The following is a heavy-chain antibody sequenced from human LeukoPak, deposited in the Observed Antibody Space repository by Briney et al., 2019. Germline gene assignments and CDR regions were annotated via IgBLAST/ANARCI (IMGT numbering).Heavy chain of an antibody. J-gene: IGHJ4*02. Sequence: PSETLSLTCAVSGGSISSRSAYWGWIRQPPGKGLQWIGTIYYSGNTNYNPSLRSRVTISMDTSKNQFSLKVNSVTAADTAVYFCASGPRNYYYSGSYHYWGQGTLVTVSS. D-gene: IGHD3-10*01. V-gene: IGHV4-39*07. CDR2: IYYSGNT. CDR3: ASGPRNYYYSGSYHY. CDR1: GGSISSRSAY.